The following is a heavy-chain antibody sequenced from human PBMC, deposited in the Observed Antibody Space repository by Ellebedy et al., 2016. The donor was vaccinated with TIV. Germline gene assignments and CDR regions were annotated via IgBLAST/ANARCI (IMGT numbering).Heavy chain of an antibody. CDR2: IYSAGST. CDR3: AKDREDGYQANYDAFDI. J-gene: IGHJ3*02. CDR1: GFTVSSNY. Sequence: GESLKISXAASGFTVSSNYMSWVRQAPGKGLEWVSVIYSAGSTYYADSVKGRFTISRDNSKNTLYLQMNSLRAEDTAVYYCAKDREDGYQANYDAFDIWGQGTMVTVSS. D-gene: IGHD5-24*01. V-gene: IGHV3-53*01.